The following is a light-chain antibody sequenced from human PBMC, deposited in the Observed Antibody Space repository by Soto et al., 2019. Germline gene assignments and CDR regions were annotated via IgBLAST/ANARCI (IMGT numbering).Light chain of an antibody. J-gene: IGLJ1*01. V-gene: IGLV2-14*01. CDR3: SSYTSSSTQV. CDR2: DVS. CDR1: SSDVGGYNY. Sequence: QSALTQPASVSGSPGQSITISCTGTSSDVGGYNYVSWYQQHPGKAPKLMIYDVSNRPSGVSNRSSGSKSDNTASLTISGLQAEDEADYYCSSYTSSSTQVFGPGTQLTVL.